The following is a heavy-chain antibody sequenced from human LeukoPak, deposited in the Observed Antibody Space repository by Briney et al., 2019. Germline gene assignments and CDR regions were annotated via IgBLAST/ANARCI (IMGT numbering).Heavy chain of an antibody. CDR2: ISYDGDNQ. CDR3: ARVGSRYCSGANCYDGF. Sequence: GGSLRLSCAVSGFAFSSLAMHWVRQAPGKGLEWVAFISYDGDNQYYADSVKGRFTISRDNSKNTLYLQMNNLRAEDTAIYYCARVGSRYCSGANCYDGFWGQGTLVSVSS. J-gene: IGHJ4*02. CDR1: GFAFSSLA. V-gene: IGHV3-30-3*01. D-gene: IGHD2-15*01.